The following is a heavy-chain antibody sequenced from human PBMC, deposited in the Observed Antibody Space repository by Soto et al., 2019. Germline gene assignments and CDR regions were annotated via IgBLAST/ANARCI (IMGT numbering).Heavy chain of an antibody. Sequence: ASVKVSCKASGYTFTSYDINWVRQATGQGLEWMGWMNPNSGNTGYAQKFQGRVTMTRNTSISTAYMELSSLRSEDTAVYYCGRGTSTFVSGRSGGKYYYYYYMDVWGKGTTVTVSS. V-gene: IGHV1-8*01. D-gene: IGHD3-10*01. CDR1: GYTFTSYD. CDR2: MNPNSGNT. J-gene: IGHJ6*03. CDR3: GRGTSTFVSGRSGGKYYYYYYMDV.